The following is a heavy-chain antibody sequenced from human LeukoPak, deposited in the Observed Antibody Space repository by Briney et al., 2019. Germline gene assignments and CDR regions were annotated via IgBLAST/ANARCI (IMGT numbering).Heavy chain of an antibody. Sequence: AETLSLTCTVSGGSISSYYWSWIRQPPGKGLAWLRYVYYSGSTNYNPSLKSRVTMSVDTSKNQFSLKLSSVTAADTAVYYCARGGYCSGGSCFAFDYWGQGTLVTVSS. CDR2: VYYSGST. CDR3: ARGGYCSGGSCFAFDY. J-gene: IGHJ4*02. V-gene: IGHV4-59*01. CDR1: GGSISSYY. D-gene: IGHD2-15*01.